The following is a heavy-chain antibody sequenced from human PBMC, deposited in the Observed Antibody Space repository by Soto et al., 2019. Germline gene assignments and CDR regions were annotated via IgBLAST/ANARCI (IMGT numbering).Heavy chain of an antibody. CDR3: AKSQEIGTHFFDS. V-gene: IGHV3-13*01. D-gene: IGHD6-13*01. J-gene: IGHJ4*02. CDR1: GFTFSGFD. CDR2: IGTAGDT. Sequence: GSLRLSCEASGFTFSGFDMHWVRQPTGKGLEWVSSIGTAGDTYYAVSVKGRFTISRDNAKNSLSLQMSSLRAGDMAVYFCAKSQEIGTHFFDSWGQGTQVTVSS.